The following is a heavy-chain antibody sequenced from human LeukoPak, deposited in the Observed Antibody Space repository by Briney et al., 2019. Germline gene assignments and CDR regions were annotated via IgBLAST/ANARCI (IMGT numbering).Heavy chain of an antibody. CDR1: VGSISSSSYY. CDR3: ARLNKPGWFDP. Sequence: SETLSLTCTVSVGSISSSSYYWGWIRQPPGKGLEWIGSIYYSGSTYYNPSLKSRVTISVDTSKNQSSLKLTSVTAADTAVYYCARLNKPGWFDPWGQGTLVTVSS. J-gene: IGHJ5*02. V-gene: IGHV4-39*01. CDR2: IYYSGST. D-gene: IGHD1-14*01.